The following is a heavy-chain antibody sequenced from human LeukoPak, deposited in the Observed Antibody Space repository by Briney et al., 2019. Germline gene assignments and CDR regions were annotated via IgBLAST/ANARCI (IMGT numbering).Heavy chain of an antibody. D-gene: IGHD6-13*01. CDR1: GGSFSGYY. Sequence: PSETLSLTCAVYGGSFSGYYWSWIRQPPGKGLEWIGEINHSGSTNYNPSLKSRVTISVDTSKNQFSLKLSSVTAADTAVYYCARGPRYSSSWYYYYYYYMDVWGKGTTVTVSS. CDR3: ARGPRYSSSWYYYYYYYMDV. CDR2: INHSGST. J-gene: IGHJ6*03. V-gene: IGHV4-34*01.